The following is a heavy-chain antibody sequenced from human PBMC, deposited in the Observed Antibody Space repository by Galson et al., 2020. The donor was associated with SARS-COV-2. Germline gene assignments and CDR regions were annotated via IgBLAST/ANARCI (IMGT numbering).Heavy chain of an antibody. Sequence: ASVKVSCKVSGYTLTELSMHWVRQAPGKGLEWMGGFDPEDGETIYAQKFQGRVTMTEDTSTDTAYMELSSLRSEDTAVYYCATGGSYYGRYDFDYWGQGTLVTVSA. J-gene: IGHJ4*02. CDR1: GYTLTELS. V-gene: IGHV1-24*01. D-gene: IGHD1-26*01. CDR3: ATGGSYYGRYDFDY. CDR2: FDPEDGET.